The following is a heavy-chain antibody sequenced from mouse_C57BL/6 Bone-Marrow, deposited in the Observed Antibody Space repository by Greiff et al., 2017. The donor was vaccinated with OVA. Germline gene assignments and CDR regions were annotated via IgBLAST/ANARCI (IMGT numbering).Heavy chain of an antibody. V-gene: IGHV1-69*02. CDR3: ARKLITTVDAMDY. CDR2: IYPAGGCT. CDR1: GYTFTSYW. Sequence: QVQLQQPGAELVKPGASVKLSCKASGYTFTSYWMNWVKQRPGQGLEWIGDIYPAGGCTNYNQKFKGKATLTVDTSSSTAYMQLSSLTSEDSAVYYCARKLITTVDAMDYWGQGTSVTGSS. D-gene: IGHD1-1*01. J-gene: IGHJ4*01.